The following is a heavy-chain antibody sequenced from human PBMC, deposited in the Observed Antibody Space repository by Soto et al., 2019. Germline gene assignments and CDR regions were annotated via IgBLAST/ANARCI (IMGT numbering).Heavy chain of an antibody. V-gene: IGHV1-2*02. Sequence: QAQLVQSGAEVKKPGASVKVSCQASGYTFTAQYSHWVRKAPGEGLEWMGWINPTTGATRYAQKFQGRVTMTRDTSMSTAYSEVRSLRPDDTAVYYCAKGDSSWVSWFDPWGQGTLVTVSS. CDR2: INPTTGAT. CDR1: GYTFTAQY. D-gene: IGHD6-19*01. CDR3: AKGDSSWVSWFDP. J-gene: IGHJ5*02.